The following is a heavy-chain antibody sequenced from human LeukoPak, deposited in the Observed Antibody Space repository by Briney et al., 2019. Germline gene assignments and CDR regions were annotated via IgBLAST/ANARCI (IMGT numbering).Heavy chain of an antibody. D-gene: IGHD1-26*01. CDR1: GLTFGTYA. J-gene: IGHJ4*02. V-gene: IGHV3-23*01. CDR3: AKDYSGSYYALDY. CDR2: ISGSGGRT. Sequence: PGGSLRLSCAASGLTFGTYAMSWVRQAPGKGLEWVSTISGSGGRTYYADSVKGRFTISRDKSKNTLYLQMNRLRAEDTAVYNCAKDYSGSYYALDYWGQGTLVTVSS.